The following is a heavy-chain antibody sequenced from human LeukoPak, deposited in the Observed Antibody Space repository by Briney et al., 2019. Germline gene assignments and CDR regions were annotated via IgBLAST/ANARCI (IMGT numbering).Heavy chain of an antibody. CDR3: AKDSTVTTGRFDP. V-gene: IGHV3-23*01. D-gene: IGHD4-17*01. CDR2: ISGSGFNT. Sequence: GGSLRLSCAASGFTFSSYAMSWVRQAPGKGLEWVSTISGSGFNTYYADSVKGRFTISRDNSKNMLYLQMNSLRAEDTAVYYCAKDSTVTTGRFDPWGQGTLVTVSS. J-gene: IGHJ5*02. CDR1: GFTFSSYA.